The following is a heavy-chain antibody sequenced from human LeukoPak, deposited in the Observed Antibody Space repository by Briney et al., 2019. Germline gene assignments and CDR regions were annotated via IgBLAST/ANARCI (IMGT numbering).Heavy chain of an antibody. D-gene: IGHD6-19*01. CDR2: ISYDGSTE. V-gene: IGHV3-30*18. CDR1: GFTFSSFG. Sequence: QPGTSLRLSCAASGFTFSSFGMHWVRHAPGKGLEWVALISYDGSTEYYADSVRGRFTVSRDNSKTTVYLQMNSLRPEDTAVYHCAKDQSMGVTGTWDFWGQGTLVTVSS. CDR3: AKDQSMGVTGTWDF. J-gene: IGHJ4*02.